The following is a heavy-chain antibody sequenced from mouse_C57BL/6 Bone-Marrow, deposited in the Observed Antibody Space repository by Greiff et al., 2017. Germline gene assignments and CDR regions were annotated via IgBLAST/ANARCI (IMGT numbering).Heavy chain of an antibody. V-gene: IGHV3-6*01. D-gene: IGHD1-1*01. CDR2: ISYDGSN. J-gene: IGHJ2*01. CDR1: GYSITSGYY. CDR3: ASDSYGSSYFDY. Sequence: EVQLQQSGPGLVKPSQSLSLTCSVTGYSITSGYYWNWIRQFPGNKLEWMGYISYDGSNNYNPSLKNRISITRDTSKNQFFLMLNSVTTEDTATYYCASDSYGSSYFDYWGQGTTLTVSS.